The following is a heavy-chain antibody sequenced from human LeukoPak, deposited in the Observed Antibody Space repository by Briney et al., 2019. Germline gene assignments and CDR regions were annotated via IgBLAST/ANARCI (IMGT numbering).Heavy chain of an antibody. J-gene: IGHJ6*02. Sequence: GGSLRLSCAASGFTFSSYWMHWVRQAPGKGLVWVSRINSDGSTTSYADSVKGRFTISRDNAKNTLYLQMSSLSAEDTAVYYCVKGTGTKYYYYGMDVWGQGTTVTVSS. CDR3: VKGTGTKYYYYGMDV. CDR1: GFTFSSYW. V-gene: IGHV3-74*01. CDR2: INSDGSTT. D-gene: IGHD3/OR15-3a*01.